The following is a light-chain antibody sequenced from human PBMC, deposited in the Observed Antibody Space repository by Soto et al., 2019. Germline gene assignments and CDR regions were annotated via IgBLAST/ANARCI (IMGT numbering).Light chain of an antibody. CDR1: QSISSW. J-gene: IGKJ5*01. CDR2: DGS. V-gene: IGKV1-5*01. CDR3: QQHGISHIT. Sequence: EIQMTQSPSTLSASVGDTVTITCGASQSISSWLAWYQQKKGKAPKLLIYDGSSFESGVPSRFSGSGYGTEFNLTITRLKTDDSAVYYCQQHGISHITFGQGTRLEIK.